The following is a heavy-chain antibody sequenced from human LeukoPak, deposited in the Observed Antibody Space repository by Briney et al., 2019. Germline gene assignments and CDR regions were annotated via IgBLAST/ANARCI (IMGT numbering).Heavy chain of an antibody. CDR1: GYTFTDYY. CDR3: ARMSAGGTVIDN. CDR2: INSNSAGT. V-gene: IGHV1-2*02. D-gene: IGHD6-13*01. Sequence: ASXKVSCKASGYTFTDYYLHWVRHAPGQGLQWMGWINSNSAGTNYAQKFQGRVTLTRDTSINTAYMELGSLTSDDTAIYYCARMSAGGTVIDNWGQGTLVTVSS. J-gene: IGHJ4*02.